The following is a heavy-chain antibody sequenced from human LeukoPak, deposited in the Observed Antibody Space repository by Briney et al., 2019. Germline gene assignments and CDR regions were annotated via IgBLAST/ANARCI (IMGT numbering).Heavy chain of an antibody. CDR3: AGGYYDTLTGYRTEDDY. D-gene: IGHD3-9*01. V-gene: IGHV5-51*01. CDR2: IYPGDSDT. CDR1: GYSFTSYW. Sequence: GESLKISCKGSGYSFTSYWIGWVRQTPGKGLEWMGIIYPGDSDTRYSPSFQGQVTISADKSISTAYLQWSSLKASDTAMYYCAGGYYDTLTGYRTEDDYWGQGTLVTVSP. J-gene: IGHJ4*02.